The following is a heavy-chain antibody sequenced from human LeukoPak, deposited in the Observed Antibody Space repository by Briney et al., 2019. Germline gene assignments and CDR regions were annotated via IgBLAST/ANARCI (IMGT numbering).Heavy chain of an antibody. D-gene: IGHD3-10*01. Sequence: ASVNVSCKASGYIFTGYYVHWVRQAPGQGLEWMGWISAYNGNTNYAQKLQGRVTMTTDTSTSTAYMELRSLRSDDTAVYYCARERKLLWFGKYGMDVWGQGTTVTVSS. V-gene: IGHV1-18*04. J-gene: IGHJ6*02. CDR2: ISAYNGNT. CDR3: ARERKLLWFGKYGMDV. CDR1: GYIFTGYY.